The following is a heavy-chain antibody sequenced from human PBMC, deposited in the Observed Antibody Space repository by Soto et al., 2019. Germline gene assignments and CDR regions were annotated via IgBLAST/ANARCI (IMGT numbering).Heavy chain of an antibody. CDR3: ARVRATVTTFHYYYGMDV. D-gene: IGHD4-17*01. V-gene: IGHV1-69*13. J-gene: IGHJ6*02. CDR2: IIPIFGTA. CDR1: GGTFSSYA. Sequence: EASVKVSCKASGGTFSSYAISWVRQAPGQGLEWMGGIIPIFGTANYAQKFQGRVTITADESTSTAYMELSSLRSEDTAVYYCARVRATVTTFHYYYGMDVWGQGTTVTVSS.